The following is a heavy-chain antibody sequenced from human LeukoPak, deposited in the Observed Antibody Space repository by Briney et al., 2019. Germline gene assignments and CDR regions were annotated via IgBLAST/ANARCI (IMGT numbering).Heavy chain of an antibody. CDR2: IYPGDSDT. V-gene: IGHV5-51*01. Sequence: GESLKISCKGSGYSFTSYWIGWVRQMPGKGLECMGIIYPGDSDTRYSPSFQGQVTISADKSISTAYLQWSSLKASDTAMYYCARSRLTLDYYYYYMDVWGKGTTVTVSS. CDR3: ARSRLTLDYYYYYMDV. CDR1: GYSFTSYW. J-gene: IGHJ6*03.